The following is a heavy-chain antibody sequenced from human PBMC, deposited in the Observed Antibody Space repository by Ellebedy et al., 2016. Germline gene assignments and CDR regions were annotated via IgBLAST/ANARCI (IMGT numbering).Heavy chain of an antibody. V-gene: IGHV3-53*01. CDR1: GFIVNSNF. D-gene: IGHD3-16*01. Sequence: GGSLRLSCAASGFIVNSNFMSWARRAPGKGLEWVSVIYSGGAAYYADSVKGRFTISRDTFKNPLYLEMTSLRVDDSAVYYCAKALFYYEASSHIGGFDSWGQGTLVTVSS. J-gene: IGHJ4*02. CDR3: AKALFYYEASSHIGGFDS. CDR2: IYSGGAA.